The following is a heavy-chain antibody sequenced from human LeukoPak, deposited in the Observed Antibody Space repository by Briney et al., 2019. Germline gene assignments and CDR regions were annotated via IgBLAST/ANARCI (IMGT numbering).Heavy chain of an antibody. CDR2: IGYSGRTI. CDR3: ALLAVASDFDY. Sequence: PGGSLRLSCAPSGFTFSSYEMNWVRQAPGKGLEWVANIGYSGRTIYYADSVKGRFTISRDNAKNSLYLQMNSLRVEDTAVYYCALLAVASDFDYWGQGALVTVSS. CDR1: GFTFSSYE. D-gene: IGHD6-19*01. V-gene: IGHV3-48*03. J-gene: IGHJ4*02.